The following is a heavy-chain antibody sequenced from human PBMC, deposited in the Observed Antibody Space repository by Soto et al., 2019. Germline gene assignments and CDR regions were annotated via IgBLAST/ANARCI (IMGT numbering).Heavy chain of an antibody. Sequence: ASVKVSCKASGYTFTSYGISWVRQAPGQGLEWMGWISAYNGNTNYAQKLQGRVTMTTDTSTSTAYMELRSLRSDDTAVYYCARDQDIVLMVCARGPAPFDYWGQGTLVTVSS. CDR1: GYTFTSYG. D-gene: IGHD2-8*01. CDR2: ISAYNGNT. V-gene: IGHV1-18*01. J-gene: IGHJ4*02. CDR3: ARDQDIVLMVCARGPAPFDY.